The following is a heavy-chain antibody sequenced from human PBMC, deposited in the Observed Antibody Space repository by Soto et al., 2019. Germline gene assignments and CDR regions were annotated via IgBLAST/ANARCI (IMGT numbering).Heavy chain of an antibody. CDR3: ARRYGDDAVYYYYGMDV. CDR1: GFTFSSYA. CDR2: ISGSGGST. D-gene: IGHD4-17*01. V-gene: IGHV3-23*01. Sequence: EVQLLESGGGLVQPGGSLRLSCAASGFTFSSYAMSWVRQAPGKGLEWVSAISGSGGSTYYADSVKGRFTISRDNSKNTLYLQMNRLRAEDTAVYYCARRYGDDAVYYYYGMDVWGQGTTVTVSS. J-gene: IGHJ6*02.